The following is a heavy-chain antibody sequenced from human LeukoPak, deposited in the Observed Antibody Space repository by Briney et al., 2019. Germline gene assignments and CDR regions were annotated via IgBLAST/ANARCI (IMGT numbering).Heavy chain of an antibody. D-gene: IGHD6-13*01. J-gene: IGHJ4*02. V-gene: IGHV3-30*03. CDR3: ALPEGYIAAAGRGY. CDR1: GFTFSSYW. CDR2: ISYDGSNK. Sequence: GGSLRLSCAASGFTFSSYWMSWVRQAPGKGLEWVAVISYDGSNKYYADSVKGRFTISRDNSKNTLYLQMNSLRAEDTAVYYCALPEGYIAAAGRGYWGQGTLVTVSS.